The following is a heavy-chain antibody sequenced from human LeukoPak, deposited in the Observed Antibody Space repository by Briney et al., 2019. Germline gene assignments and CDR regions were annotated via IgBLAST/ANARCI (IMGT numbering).Heavy chain of an antibody. CDR2: ISWNSGSI. CDR3: AKDKEQLVMTGGFDY. CDR1: GFTFDDYA. V-gene: IGHV3-9*03. D-gene: IGHD6-6*01. Sequence: GGSLRLSCAASGFTFDDYAMHWVRQAPGKGLEWVSGISWNSGSIGYADSVKGRFTISRDNAKNSLYLQMNSLRAEDMALYYCAKDKEQLVMTGGFDYWGQGTLVTVSS. J-gene: IGHJ4*02.